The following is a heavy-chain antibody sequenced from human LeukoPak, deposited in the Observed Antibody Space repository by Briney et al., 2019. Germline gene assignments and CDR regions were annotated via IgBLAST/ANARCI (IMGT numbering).Heavy chain of an antibody. V-gene: IGHV4-61*10. Sequence: SQTLSLTCTVSGASISSDSYYWSWIRQPAGKGLEWIGYIYYSGSTNYNPSLKSRVTISVDTSKNQFSLKLSSVTAADTAVYYCARDPGGSGNYWGQGTLVTVSS. J-gene: IGHJ4*02. CDR2: IYYSGST. CDR1: GASISSDSYY. D-gene: IGHD3-10*01. CDR3: ARDPGGSGNY.